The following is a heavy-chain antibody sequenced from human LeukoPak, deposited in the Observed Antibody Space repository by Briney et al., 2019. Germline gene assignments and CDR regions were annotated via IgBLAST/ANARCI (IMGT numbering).Heavy chain of an antibody. Sequence: GGSLRLSCAASGFTVSSNYMNWVRQAPGKGLEWVSVIYRGGNTYYADSVKGRFTISRDNSKNTLYLQMNSLRAEDTAVYYCARLWFGELAFDYWGQGALVTVSS. CDR3: ARLWFGELAFDY. CDR2: IYRGGNT. D-gene: IGHD3-10*01. J-gene: IGHJ4*02. V-gene: IGHV3-66*01. CDR1: GFTVSSNY.